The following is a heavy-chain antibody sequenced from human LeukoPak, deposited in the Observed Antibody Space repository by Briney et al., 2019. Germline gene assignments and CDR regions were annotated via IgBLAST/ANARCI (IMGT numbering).Heavy chain of an antibody. D-gene: IGHD5-24*01. V-gene: IGHV3-49*04. CDR3: TRDTWGGYSYHIDY. Sequence: GGSLRLSCTVSGFTFGGYAMSWVRQAPGKGLEWVAFIRSKAFGGTTEYAASVKGIFTISRDDSKSFAYLQMNSLKTEDTAVYYCTRDTWGGYSYHIDYWGQGTLVTVSS. J-gene: IGHJ4*02. CDR1: GFTFGGYA. CDR2: IRSKAFGGTT.